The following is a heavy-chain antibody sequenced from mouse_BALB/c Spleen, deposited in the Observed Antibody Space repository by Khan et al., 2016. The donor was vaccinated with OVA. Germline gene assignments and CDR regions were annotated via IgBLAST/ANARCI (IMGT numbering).Heavy chain of an antibody. CDR1: GFTFSSYS. V-gene: IGHV5-6*01. J-gene: IGHJ3*01. D-gene: IGHD4-1*01. CDR3: ASHLTGSFAY. Sequence: EVELVESGGDLVKPGGSLKLSCAASGFTFSSYSMSWVRQTPDKRLEWVASISSGGDYTYYPDIVKGRFTISRDNAKNTLYLEMSSLKSEETAIYYCASHLTGSFAYWGQGTLVTVSA. CDR2: ISSGGDYT.